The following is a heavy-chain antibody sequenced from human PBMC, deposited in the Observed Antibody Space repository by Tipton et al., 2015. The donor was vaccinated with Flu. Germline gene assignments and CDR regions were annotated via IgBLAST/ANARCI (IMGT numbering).Heavy chain of an antibody. J-gene: IGHJ3*02. CDR1: GASINSGDCY. CDR3: ARYFDSSGDHPNGPDALDI. Sequence: TLSLTCTVSGASINSGDCYWSWIRQLPGEGLEWIGYIFSTGRAFYSPSLTGRVTISMDTSQNRVSLILNSVTAADTAVYYCARYFDSSGDHPNGPDALDIWGQGTRVSVIS. D-gene: IGHD3-22*01. CDR2: IFSTGRA. V-gene: IGHV4-31*03.